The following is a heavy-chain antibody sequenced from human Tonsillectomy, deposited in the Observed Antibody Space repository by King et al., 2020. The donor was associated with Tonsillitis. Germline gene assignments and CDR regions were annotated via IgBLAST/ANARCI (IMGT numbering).Heavy chain of an antibody. CDR1: GYTFTNDG. CDR2: INIYSGNT. J-gene: IGHJ4*02. Sequence: VQLVESGAEVKKPVASVKVSCQPSGYTFTNDGITWVRQAPGHGLEWRGWINIYSGNTNYAQRLQGRVTMTADTSTSTAYMELRSLTSDDTAIYYCARVISGSYRYYFDYWGQGTLVTVSS. CDR3: ARVISGSYRYYFDY. D-gene: IGHD3-16*02. V-gene: IGHV1-18*04.